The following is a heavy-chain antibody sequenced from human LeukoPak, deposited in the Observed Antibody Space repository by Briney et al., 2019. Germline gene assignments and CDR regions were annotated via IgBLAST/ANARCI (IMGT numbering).Heavy chain of an antibody. CDR1: AGAISSGYY. Sequence: SETLSLTCNVSAGAISSGYYWGWIRQPPGKGLEWIGTIYHTGSANYNPSLARGVTMSGDKSKNQFSQRRGSVTAADTAVYYGAKWVRGSSGRCDAFDPWGPGAPVTVSS. V-gene: IGHV4-38-2*02. D-gene: IGHD2-2*01. CDR2: IYHTGSA. CDR3: AKWVRGSSGRCDAFDP. J-gene: IGHJ5*02.